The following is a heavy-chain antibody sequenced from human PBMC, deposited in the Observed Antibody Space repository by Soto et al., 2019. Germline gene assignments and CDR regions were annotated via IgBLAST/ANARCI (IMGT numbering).Heavy chain of an antibody. Sequence: QVQLVESGGGVVQPGRSLRLSCAASGFTFSDYAMHWVRQAPGTGLEWVAVMSYDGNNKYYADSVKGRFTMSRDNSKNTLYLQMSSLGPEDTAMYYCAREGPXXXXXXXXXXXFDLWGRGALVTVSS. CDR2: MSYDGNNK. CDR1: GFTFSDYA. J-gene: IGHJ2*01. CDR3: AREGPXXXXXXXXXXXFDL. V-gene: IGHV3-30-3*01.